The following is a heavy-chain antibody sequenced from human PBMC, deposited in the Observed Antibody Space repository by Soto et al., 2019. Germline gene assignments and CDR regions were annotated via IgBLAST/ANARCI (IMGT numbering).Heavy chain of an antibody. D-gene: IGHD2-15*01. Sequence: SETLSLTCTVSGGSISSSSYYWSWIRQPPGKGLEWIGEINHSGSTNYNPSLKSRVTISVDTSKNQFSLKLSSVTAADTAVYYCARGGYCSGGSCYNWFDPWGQGTLVTVSS. J-gene: IGHJ5*02. CDR2: INHSGST. V-gene: IGHV4-39*07. CDR3: ARGGYCSGGSCYNWFDP. CDR1: GGSISSSSYY.